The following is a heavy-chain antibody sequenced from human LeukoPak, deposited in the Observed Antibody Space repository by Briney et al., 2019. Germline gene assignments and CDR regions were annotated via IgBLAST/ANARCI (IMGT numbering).Heavy chain of an antibody. CDR1: GGSFSGYY. CDR3: ARGFGGFGVVIGWFDP. Sequence: SETLSLTCAVYGGSFSGYYWSWIRQPPGKGLEWIGEINHSGSTNYNPSLKSRVTISVDTSKNQFSLKLSSVTAADTAVYYCARGFGGFGVVIGWFDPWGQGTLVTVSS. J-gene: IGHJ5*02. V-gene: IGHV4-34*01. CDR2: INHSGST. D-gene: IGHD3-3*01.